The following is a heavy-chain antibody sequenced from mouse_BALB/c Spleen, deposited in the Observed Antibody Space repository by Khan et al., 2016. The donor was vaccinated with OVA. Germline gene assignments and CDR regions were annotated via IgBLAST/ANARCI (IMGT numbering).Heavy chain of an antibody. V-gene: IGHV1S81*02. J-gene: IGHJ3*01. CDR2: INPSNGRT. D-gene: IGHD2-4*01. CDR3: ARSTMITTEFAY. Sequence: QMQLQQPGAELVKPGASVKLSCKASGYTFTSYWMHWVKQRPGQGLEWIGEINPSNGRTNYNEKFKSKATLTVDKSSNTAYMQLSSLTSEDSAVYFCARSTMITTEFAYWGQGTLVTVSA. CDR1: GYTFTSYW.